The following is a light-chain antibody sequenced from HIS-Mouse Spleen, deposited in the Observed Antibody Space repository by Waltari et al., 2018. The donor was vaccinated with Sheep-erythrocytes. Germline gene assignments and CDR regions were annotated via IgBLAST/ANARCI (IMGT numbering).Light chain of an antibody. CDR2: DVS. CDR1: SSDVGGYNY. J-gene: IGLJ3*02. Sequence: QSALTQPASVSGSPGQAITISCTGPSSDVGGYNYVSGYQQHPSKAPKLMIYDVSNRPSGVSNRFSGSKSGNTASLTISGLQAEDEADYYCSSYTSSSTWVFGGGTKLTVL. CDR3: SSYTSSSTWV. V-gene: IGLV2-14*03.